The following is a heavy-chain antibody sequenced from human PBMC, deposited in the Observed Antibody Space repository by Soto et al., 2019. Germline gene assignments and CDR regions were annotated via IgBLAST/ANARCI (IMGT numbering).Heavy chain of an antibody. D-gene: IGHD2-15*01. V-gene: IGHV4-30-2*01. CDR1: GGSISSGGYS. CDR2: IYHSGST. J-gene: IGHJ4*02. Sequence: QLQLQESGSGLVKPSQTLSLTCAVSGGSISSGGYSWSWIRQPPGKGLEWIGYIYHSGSTYYNPSLKSQVTISVDRSKNQFSLKLSSVTAADTAVYYCARGHKGGTDSSSGGPIDYWGQGTLVTVSS. CDR3: ARGHKGGTDSSSGGPIDY.